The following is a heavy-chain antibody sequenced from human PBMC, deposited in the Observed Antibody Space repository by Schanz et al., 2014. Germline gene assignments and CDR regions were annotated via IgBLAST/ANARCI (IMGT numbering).Heavy chain of an antibody. J-gene: IGHJ4*02. CDR3: ARDPNASAWLPYFDT. CDR1: GFTFDPYA. D-gene: IGHD6-19*01. Sequence: QVQLVESGGGVVQPGGSLRLSCAASGFTFDPYAMHWLRQSPGKGLEWVAVMWNDGIKTHYADSGKGRFTISRDNSKNTVYLQMNSLRTDDTAMYYCARDPNASAWLPYFDTWGQGTLVTVSS. V-gene: IGHV3-30*04. CDR2: MWNDGIKT.